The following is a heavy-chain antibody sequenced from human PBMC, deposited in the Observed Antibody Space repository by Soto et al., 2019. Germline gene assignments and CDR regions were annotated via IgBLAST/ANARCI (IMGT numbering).Heavy chain of an antibody. CDR2: IKSKTDGGTT. Sequence: GGSLRLSCAASGFTFSNAWMSWVRQAPGKGLEWVGRIKSKTDGGTTDYAAPVKGRFTISRDDSKNTLYLQMNSLKTEDTAVCYCTTDCRGYCSSGWAEHYYYMDLWGKGTIVTAPS. CDR3: TTDCRGYCSSGWAEHYYYMDL. D-gene: IGHD2-2*01. V-gene: IGHV3-15*01. J-gene: IGHJ6*03. CDR1: GFTFSNAW.